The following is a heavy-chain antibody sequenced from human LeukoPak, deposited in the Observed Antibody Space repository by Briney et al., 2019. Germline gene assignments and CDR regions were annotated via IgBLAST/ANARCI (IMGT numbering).Heavy chain of an antibody. V-gene: IGHV3-23*01. CDR3: APALVVHAP. J-gene: IGHJ5*02. CDR1: GFTFISDA. CDR2: ISGSGGNT. D-gene: IGHD2-15*01. Sequence: PGGALRLSCAASGFTFISDAMSWVRQAPGKGLEWVSVISGSGGNTYYVDSVKGRLTISRDNSKNTLYLQMNSQRAEDTAVHYCAPALVVHAPWGQGTMATVSS.